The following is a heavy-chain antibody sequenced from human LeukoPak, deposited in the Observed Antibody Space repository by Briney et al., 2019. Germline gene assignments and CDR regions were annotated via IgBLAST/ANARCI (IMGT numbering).Heavy chain of an antibody. D-gene: IGHD2-21*02. J-gene: IGHJ4*02. V-gene: IGHV4-39*01. CDR2: IYYSGST. CDR1: GGSISGSSSY. CDR3: ARRPGGDRYYFNY. Sequence: SETLSLTCTVSGGSISGSSSYWDWIRQTPGKGLEWIATIYYSGSTYYNPSLKSRVTISVDTSKNQFSLRLSSVTAADTAVYYCARRPGGDRYYFNYWGQGTLVTVSS.